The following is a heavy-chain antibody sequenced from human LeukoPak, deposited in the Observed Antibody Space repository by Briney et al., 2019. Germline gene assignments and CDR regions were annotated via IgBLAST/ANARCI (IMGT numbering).Heavy chain of an antibody. CDR3: ARVPIYSWCGDW. J-gene: IGHJ4*02. V-gene: IGHV3-21*01. CDR1: GFTFSSYS. Sequence: KTGGSLRLSCAASGFTFSSYSMNWVRQAPGKGLEWVSSISSSSSYIYYADSVKGRFTISRDNAKNSLHLQMNSLRAEDTAVYYCARVPIYSWCGDWWGQGTLVAVSS. D-gene: IGHD3-10*01. CDR2: ISSSSSYI.